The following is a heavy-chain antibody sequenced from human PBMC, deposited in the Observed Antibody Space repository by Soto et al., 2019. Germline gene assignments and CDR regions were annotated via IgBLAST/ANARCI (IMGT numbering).Heavy chain of an antibody. CDR1: GFSLNVHG. CDR2: RWNDGSKT. J-gene: IGHJ3*02. CDR3: ARAQSYVWWTFRYTGAFDM. Sequence: QVQLVESGGGVVQPGRSLRLSCAASGFSLNVHGMHWVLQAPGKGLECVAVRWNDGSKTDYVDSVKGRFTVSRDNSKNTLFLQMSSLRAEDTAVYYCARAQSYVWWTFRYTGAFDMWGQGTMVTVSS. V-gene: IGHV3-33*01. D-gene: IGHD3-16*02.